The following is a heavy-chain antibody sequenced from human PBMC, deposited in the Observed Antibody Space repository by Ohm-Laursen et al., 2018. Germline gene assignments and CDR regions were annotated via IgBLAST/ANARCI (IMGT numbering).Heavy chain of an antibody. CDR2: FHPEDGET. J-gene: IGHJ5*02. CDR1: GYILTELS. Sequence: GSSVKVSCKVSGYILTELSMHWVRQAPGKGLEWMGGFHPEDGETMNAQKFQGRVTMTEDTSTDTAYMELSSLRSEDTAVYYCATVGATGEDWLDPWGQGTLVTVSS. D-gene: IGHD1-26*01. CDR3: ATVGATGEDWLDP. V-gene: IGHV1-24*01.